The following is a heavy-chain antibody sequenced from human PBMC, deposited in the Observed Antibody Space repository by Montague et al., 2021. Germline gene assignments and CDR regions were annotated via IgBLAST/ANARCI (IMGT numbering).Heavy chain of an antibody. J-gene: IGHJ4*02. D-gene: IGHD2-2*01. CDR2: IYPDDSQT. V-gene: IGHV5-51*01. CDR3: SRLPPAATLGDGYYFDS. Sequence: QSGAEVKKSGESLKISCKVSGYIFTNYWIGWVRHTPDKGLEWIGVIYPDDSQTTYSPSFRGQVTISADKSISTAYLQWRSLRTSDTAMYYCSRLPPAATLGDGYYFDSWGQGTLVTVSS. CDR1: GYIFTNYW.